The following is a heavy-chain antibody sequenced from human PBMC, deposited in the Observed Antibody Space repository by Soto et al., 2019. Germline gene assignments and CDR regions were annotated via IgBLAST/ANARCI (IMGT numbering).Heavy chain of an antibody. J-gene: IGHJ6*02. V-gene: IGHV4-31*03. CDR2: IYYSGST. CDR1: GGSISSGGYY. CDR3: ARAEPPQVATNYYYYGMDV. Sequence: SETLSLTCTVSGGSISSGGYYWSWIRQHPGKGLEWIGYIYYSGSTYYNPSLKGRVTISVDTSKNQLSLKLSSVTAADTAVYYCARAEPPQVATNYYYYGMDVWGQGTTVTVSS. D-gene: IGHD5-12*01.